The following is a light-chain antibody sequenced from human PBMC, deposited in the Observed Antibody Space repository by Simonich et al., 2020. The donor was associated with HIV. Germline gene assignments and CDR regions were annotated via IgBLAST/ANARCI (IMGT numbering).Light chain of an antibody. CDR2: AAS. CDR3: QQYYSYPRT. CDR1: QSITNY. J-gene: IGKJ1*01. Sequence: DIQMTQSPSSLSASVGDRVTITCLASQSITNYLNWFQLKPGKAPRLLIYAASSLQSGVPSRFSGSGSGTDFTLTISCLQSEDFATYYCQQYYSYPRTFGQGTKVEIK. V-gene: IGKV1-39*01.